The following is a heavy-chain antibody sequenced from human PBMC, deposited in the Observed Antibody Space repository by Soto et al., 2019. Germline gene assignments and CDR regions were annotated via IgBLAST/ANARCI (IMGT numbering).Heavy chain of an antibody. Sequence: GGSLRLSCAASGFTVSSYGMHWVRQAPGKGLEWVAVISYDGSNKYYADSVKGRFTISRDNSKNTLYLQMNSLRAEDTAVYYCAKGGGVPTYNWNYAPFDYWGQGTLVTVSS. J-gene: IGHJ4*02. CDR1: GFTVSSYG. CDR2: ISYDGSNK. V-gene: IGHV3-30*18. CDR3: AKGGGVPTYNWNYAPFDY. D-gene: IGHD1-7*01.